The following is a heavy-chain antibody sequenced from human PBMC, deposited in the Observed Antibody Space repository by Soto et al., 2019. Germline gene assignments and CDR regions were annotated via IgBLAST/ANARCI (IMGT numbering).Heavy chain of an antibody. CDR3: ARGGYHGYDFLLDG. CDR2: IIPILDTA. V-gene: IGHV1-69*13. CDR1: GDTFSSYP. Sequence: ASVKVSCKASGDTFSSYPISWVRQAPGQGLEWMGGIIPILDTANYAQKIQGRATITADESTSTAYMELSSLRSEDTAVYYCARGGYHGYDFLLDGWGQGTTVTVSS. D-gene: IGHD3-3*01. J-gene: IGHJ6*02.